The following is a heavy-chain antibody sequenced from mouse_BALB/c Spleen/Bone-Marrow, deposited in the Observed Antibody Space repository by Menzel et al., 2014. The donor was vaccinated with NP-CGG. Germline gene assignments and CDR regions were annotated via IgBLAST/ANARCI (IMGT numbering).Heavy chain of an antibody. D-gene: IGHD2-4*01. Sequence: VHLVESGAELAKPGASVKMSCKASGYTFTSYWMHWVKQRPGQGLEWIGYINPSTGYTEYNQKFKDKATLTADKSSSTVYMQLSSLTSEDSAVYYCARSGDYGGFDYWGQGTTLTVSS. CDR3: ARSGDYGGFDY. V-gene: IGHV1-7*01. CDR1: GYTFTSYW. J-gene: IGHJ2*01. CDR2: INPSTGYT.